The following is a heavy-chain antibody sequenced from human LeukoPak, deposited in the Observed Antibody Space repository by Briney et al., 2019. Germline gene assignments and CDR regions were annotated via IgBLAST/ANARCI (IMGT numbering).Heavy chain of an antibody. CDR1: GGTFSSYA. J-gene: IGHJ3*02. CDR2: IIPIFGTA. CDR3: ARDRRYDRDSMRNAFDI. Sequence: GASVKVSCKASGGTFSSYAISWARQAPGQGLEWMGGIIPIFGTANYAQKFQGRVTITTDESTSTAYMELSSLRSEDTAVYYCARDRRYDRDSMRNAFDIWGQGTMVTVSS. V-gene: IGHV1-69*05. D-gene: IGHD1-1*01.